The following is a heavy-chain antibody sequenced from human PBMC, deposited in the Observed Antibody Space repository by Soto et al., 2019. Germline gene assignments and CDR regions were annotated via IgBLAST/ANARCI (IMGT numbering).Heavy chain of an antibody. CDR1: GFSFSDQY. CDR2: ISYSSSYS. V-gene: IGHV3-11*06. D-gene: IGHD3-10*01. Sequence: LRLSSTASGFSFSDQYTSWIRQAPGKGLEWVSYISYSSSYSSYADSVRGRFTISRDNAKNSLYLQMNSLRAEDTAVYYCARDGITAPGPFDTWGQGTLVTVSS. J-gene: IGHJ4*02. CDR3: ARDGITAPGPFDT.